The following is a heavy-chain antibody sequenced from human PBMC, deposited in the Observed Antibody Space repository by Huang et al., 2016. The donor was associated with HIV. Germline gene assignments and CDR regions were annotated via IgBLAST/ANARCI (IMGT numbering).Heavy chain of an antibody. CDR1: GFTFSSFS. CDR3: ARETYYGGKSVDH. Sequence: EVELVESGGGLVQPGGSLRLSCEASGFTFSSFSMNWVRPNPGKGLGWVSYISSSSSSMYYIDSVKGRFTISRDNAKNSLYLQMNSLRDEDTAVYYCARETYYGGKSVDHWGQGTLVTVSS. J-gene: IGHJ4*02. D-gene: IGHD4-17*01. CDR2: ISSSSSSM. V-gene: IGHV3-48*02.